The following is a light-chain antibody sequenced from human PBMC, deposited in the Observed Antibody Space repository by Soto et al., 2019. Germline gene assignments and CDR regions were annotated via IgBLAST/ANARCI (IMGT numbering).Light chain of an antibody. J-gene: IGKJ4*01. Sequence: DIVLTQSPGTLSLSPGESVTLSCRASQRVSSSHLAWYQQKPGQAPRLFIYGASRRATGIPDRFSGSGSGSDFTLNISRLQPEDFAVYSCQHYGNSLTFGGGTKVEIK. CDR1: QRVSSSH. V-gene: IGKV3-20*01. CDR2: GAS. CDR3: QHYGNSLT.